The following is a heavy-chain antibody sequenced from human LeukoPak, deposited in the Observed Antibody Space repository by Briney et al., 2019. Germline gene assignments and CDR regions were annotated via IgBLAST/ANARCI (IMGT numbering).Heavy chain of an antibody. J-gene: IGHJ4*02. V-gene: IGHV4-39*01. Sequence: SETLSLTCTVSGGSISSSSYYWGWIRQPPGKGLEWIGSIYYSGSTYYNPSLKSRVTISVDTSKNQFSLKRSSVTAADTAVYYCARLEYSSPNWGQGTLVTVSS. D-gene: IGHD6-6*01. CDR3: ARLEYSSPN. CDR2: IYYSGST. CDR1: GGSISSSSYY.